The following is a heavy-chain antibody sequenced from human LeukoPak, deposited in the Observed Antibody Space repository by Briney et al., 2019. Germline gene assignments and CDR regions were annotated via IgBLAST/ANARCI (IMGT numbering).Heavy chain of an antibody. J-gene: IGHJ4*02. CDR3: AKLPPGSFDY. V-gene: IGHV3-30*18. CDR1: GFTFSTYD. CDR2: ISSDGSNK. D-gene: IGHD1-26*01. Sequence: GGSLRLSCAASGFTFSTYDIHWVRQAPGKGLEWVAVISSDGSNKYYADSVKGRFTISRDNSKNTLYLQMNSLRAEDTAVYYFAKLPPGSFDYWGQGTLVTVSS.